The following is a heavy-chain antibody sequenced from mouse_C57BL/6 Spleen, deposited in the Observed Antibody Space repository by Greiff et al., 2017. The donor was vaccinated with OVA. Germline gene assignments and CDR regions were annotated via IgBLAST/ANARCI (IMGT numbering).Heavy chain of an antibody. Sequence: EVQLQQSGPELVKPGASVKMSCKASGYTFTDYNMHWVKQSHGKSLEWIGYINPNNGGTSYNQKFKGKATLTVNKSSSTAYMELRSLTSEDSAVYYCAREGVTTGNYFDYWGQGTTLTVSS. V-gene: IGHV1-22*01. CDR3: AREGVTTGNYFDY. D-gene: IGHD2-2*01. J-gene: IGHJ2*01. CDR1: GYTFTDYN. CDR2: INPNNGGT.